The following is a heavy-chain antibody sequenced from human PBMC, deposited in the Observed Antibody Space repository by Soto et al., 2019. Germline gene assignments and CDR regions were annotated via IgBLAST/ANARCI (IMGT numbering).Heavy chain of an antibody. V-gene: IGHV3-21*01. Sequence: GGSLRLSCAASGFTFSSYSMNWVRQAPGKGLEWVSSISSSSSYIYYADSVKGRFTISRDNAKNSLYLQMNSLRAEDTAVYYCARDRGGGYDHRGWFDPWGQGTLVTVSS. CDR3: ARDRGGGYDHRGWFDP. CDR2: ISSSSSYI. J-gene: IGHJ5*02. CDR1: GFTFSSYS. D-gene: IGHD5-12*01.